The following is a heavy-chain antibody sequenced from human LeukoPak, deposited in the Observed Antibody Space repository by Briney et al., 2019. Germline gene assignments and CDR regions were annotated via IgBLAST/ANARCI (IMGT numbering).Heavy chain of an antibody. J-gene: IGHJ4*02. CDR1: GGTFSSYA. V-gene: IGHV1-69*13. CDR3: AGDAHNWGHRYYDY. D-gene: IGHD7-27*01. Sequence: ASVKVSCKASGGTFSSYAISWVRQAPGQGLEWMGGIIPIFGTANYAQKFQGRVTITADESTSTAYMELSSLRSENTAVYYCAGDAHNWGHRYYDYWGQGTLVTVSS. CDR2: IIPIFGTA.